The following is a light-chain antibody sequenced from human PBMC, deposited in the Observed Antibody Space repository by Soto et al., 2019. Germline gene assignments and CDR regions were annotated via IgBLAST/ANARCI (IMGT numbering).Light chain of an antibody. CDR3: QQYGTSLRWT. CDR1: QTISSNY. CDR2: GAI. V-gene: IGKV3-20*01. Sequence: EIVFTQSPSTLSLSPGERATLSCRSSQTISSNYIAWYQQKAGQAPRLLIYGAISRATGIPDRFSGSGSGTDFTLSISTLEPEDFAVYYCQQYGTSLRWTFGQGTKVDIK. J-gene: IGKJ1*01.